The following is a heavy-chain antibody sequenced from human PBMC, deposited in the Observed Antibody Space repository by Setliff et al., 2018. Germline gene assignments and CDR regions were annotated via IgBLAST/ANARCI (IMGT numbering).Heavy chain of an antibody. CDR3: ARDQRVGYYYDSSGYPRAPTDAFDI. Sequence: GGSLRLSCAASGFTSSMYGVHWVRQAPGKGLEWVANIKQDGSEKYYVDSVKGRFTISRDNAKNSLYLQMNSLRAEDTAVYYWARDQRVGYYYDSSGYPRAPTDAFDIWGQGTMVTVSS. CDR2: IKQDGSEK. V-gene: IGHV3-7*03. D-gene: IGHD3-22*01. CDR1: GFTSSMYG. J-gene: IGHJ3*02.